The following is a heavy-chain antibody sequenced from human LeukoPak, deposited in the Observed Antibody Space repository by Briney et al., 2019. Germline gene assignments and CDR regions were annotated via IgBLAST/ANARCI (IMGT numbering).Heavy chain of an antibody. J-gene: IGHJ5*02. Sequence: GASVKVSCKASGYTFTSYYVHWVRQAPGLGLEWMGIINPSGGSTSYAQKFQGRVTMTRDTSTSTVYMELSSLRSEDTAVYYCASGGRCTNGVCYTTPNWFDPWGQGTLVTVSS. V-gene: IGHV1-46*01. CDR1: GYTFTSYY. CDR3: ASGGRCTNGVCYTTPNWFDP. CDR2: INPSGGST. D-gene: IGHD2-8*01.